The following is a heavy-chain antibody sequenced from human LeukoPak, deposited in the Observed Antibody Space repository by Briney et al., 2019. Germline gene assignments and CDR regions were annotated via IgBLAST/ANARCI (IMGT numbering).Heavy chain of an antibody. CDR2: IIPIFGTA. J-gene: IGHJ4*02. Sequence: SVKVSCKASGGTFSSYAISWVRQAPGQGLEWMGGIIPIFGTANYAQKFQGRVTITADESTSTAYMELSSLRSEDTAAYYCATFRAHNYDFWSGYLDYWGQGTLVTVSS. V-gene: IGHV1-69*13. D-gene: IGHD3-3*01. CDR1: GGTFSSYA. CDR3: ATFRAHNYDFWSGYLDY.